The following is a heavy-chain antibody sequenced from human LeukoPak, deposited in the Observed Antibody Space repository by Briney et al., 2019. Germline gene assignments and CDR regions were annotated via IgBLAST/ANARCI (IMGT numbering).Heavy chain of an antibody. Sequence: PGGSLRLSCAASGFTFSSYGMHWVRQAPGKGLEWVAVISYDGSNKYYADSVKGRFTISRDNSKNTLYLQMNSLRAEDTAVYYCAKDLSSGYDSFDYWGQGTLVTVSS. CDR3: AKDLSSGYDSFDY. V-gene: IGHV3-30*18. CDR2: ISYDGSNK. D-gene: IGHD5-12*01. J-gene: IGHJ4*02. CDR1: GFTFSSYG.